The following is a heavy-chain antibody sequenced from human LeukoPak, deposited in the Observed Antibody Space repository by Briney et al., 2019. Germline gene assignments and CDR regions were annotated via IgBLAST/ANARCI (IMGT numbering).Heavy chain of an antibody. CDR2: INPHSGGT. CDR1: GYTFSNFG. V-gene: IGHV1-2*02. D-gene: IGHD5-18*01. Sequence: GASVRVSCKTSGYTFSNFGINWVRQAPGQGLEWMGWINPHSGGTNYAQKFQGRVTMTRDTSISTAYMELSRLRSDDTAVFYCARDWPARGYSYDYYFDYWGQGTLVTVSS. CDR3: ARDWPARGYSYDYYFDY. J-gene: IGHJ4*02.